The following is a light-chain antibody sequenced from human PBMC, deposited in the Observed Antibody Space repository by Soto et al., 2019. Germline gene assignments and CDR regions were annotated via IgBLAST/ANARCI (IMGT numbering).Light chain of an antibody. CDR3: QQYISSLHT. J-gene: IGKJ2*01. CDR1: QSVLSTSDNKNY. CDR2: WAS. Sequence: DIVMAQSPDSLAVSLGERATVNCKSSQSVLSTSDNKNYLAWYQQKPGQPPKALIYWASTRESGVPDRFSGSGCGTDFTLTINSLQAEDVAVYYCQQYISSLHTFGQGTKLEIK. V-gene: IGKV4-1*01.